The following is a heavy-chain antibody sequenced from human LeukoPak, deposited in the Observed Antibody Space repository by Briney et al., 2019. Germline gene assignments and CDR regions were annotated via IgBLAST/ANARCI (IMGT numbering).Heavy chain of an antibody. V-gene: IGHV6-1*01. CDR2: TYYRSKWYN. D-gene: IGHD6-19*01. CDR1: GDSVSSNSAA. Sequence: ASQTLSLTCAISGDSVSSNSAARNWIRQSPSRGLEWLGRTYYRSKWYNDYAVSVKGRITVNPDTSKDQFSLQLNSVTPDDTAVYYCARSGSSGFIDYWGQGTLVTVSS. J-gene: IGHJ4*02. CDR3: ARSGSSGFIDY.